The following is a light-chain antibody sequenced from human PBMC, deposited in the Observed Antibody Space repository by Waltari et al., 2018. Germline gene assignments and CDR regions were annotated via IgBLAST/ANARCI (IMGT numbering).Light chain of an antibody. J-gene: IGKJ2*01. CDR3: QQYASSPFT. CDR2: RST. V-gene: IGKV3-20*01. CDR1: QRVNSNY. Sequence: EXVLTQSXXTXXXXPXXXXXXXXRAGQRVNSNYLAWYQQKPGQAPRLLIFRSTNRATGIPDRFSGSGSGTDFTLTISRLDPEDFAVYYCQQYASSPFTFGQGTKLEMK.